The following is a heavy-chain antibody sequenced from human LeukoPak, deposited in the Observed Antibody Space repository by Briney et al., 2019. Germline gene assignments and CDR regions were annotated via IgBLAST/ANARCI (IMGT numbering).Heavy chain of an antibody. Sequence: ASVKVSCKASGYTFTSYAMHWVRQAPGQRLEWMGWINAGNGNTKYSQKFQGRVTITRDTSASTAYMELSSLRSEDTAVYYCARGPYYYDSSGYYPHTYYYGMDVWGQGTTVTVSS. J-gene: IGHJ6*02. V-gene: IGHV1-3*01. CDR1: GYTFTSYA. D-gene: IGHD3-22*01. CDR2: INAGNGNT. CDR3: ARGPYYYDSSGYYPHTYYYGMDV.